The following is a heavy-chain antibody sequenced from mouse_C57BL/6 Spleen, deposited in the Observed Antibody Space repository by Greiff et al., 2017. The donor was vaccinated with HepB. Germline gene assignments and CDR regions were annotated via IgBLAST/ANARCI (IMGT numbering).Heavy chain of an antibody. Sequence: EVMLVESGAELVRPGASVKLSCTASGFNIKDDYMHWVKQRPEQGLEWIGWIDPENGDTEYASKFQGKATITADTSSNTAYLQLSSLTSEDTAVYYCTTDGYYPFWGQGTTLTVSS. CDR1: GFNIKDDY. D-gene: IGHD2-3*01. J-gene: IGHJ2*01. V-gene: IGHV14-4*01. CDR3: TTDGYYPF. CDR2: IDPENGDT.